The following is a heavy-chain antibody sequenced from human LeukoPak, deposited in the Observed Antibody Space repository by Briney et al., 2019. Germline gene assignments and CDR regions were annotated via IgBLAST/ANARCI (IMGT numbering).Heavy chain of an antibody. CDR3: ASAMWFGQLSFDY. CDR2: INPNSGGT. J-gene: IGHJ4*02. CDR1: GYTFTGYY. V-gene: IGHV1-2*02. Sequence: ASVNVSCKASGYTFTGYYMHWVRQAPGQGLEWMGWINPNSGGTNYAQKFQGRVTMTRDTSISTAYMELSRLRSDDTAVYYCASAMWFGQLSFDYWGQGTLVTVSS. D-gene: IGHD3-10*01.